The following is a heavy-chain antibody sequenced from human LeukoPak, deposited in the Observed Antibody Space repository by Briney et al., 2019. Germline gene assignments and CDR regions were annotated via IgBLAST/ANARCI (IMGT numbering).Heavy chain of an antibody. CDR1: GFTFSDYY. D-gene: IGHD2-15*01. CDR3: ARAQGTRVYCSGGSCPQY. V-gene: IGHV3-11*01. Sequence: PGGSLRLSCAASGFTFSDYYMSWIRQAPGKGLEWVSYISSSGSTIYYADSVKGRFTISRDNAKNSLYLQMNSLRAEDTAVYYCARAQGTRVYCSGGSCPQYWGQGTLVTVSS. J-gene: IGHJ4*02. CDR2: ISSSGSTI.